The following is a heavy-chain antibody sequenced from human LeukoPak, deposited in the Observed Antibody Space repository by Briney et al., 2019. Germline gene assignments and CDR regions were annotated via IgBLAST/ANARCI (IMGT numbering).Heavy chain of an antibody. J-gene: IGHJ4*02. D-gene: IGHD1-26*01. CDR1: GFSFSNYA. CDR2: ISDSGSST. Sequence: GGSLRLSCAASGFSFSNYAMSWVRQAPGKGLEWVSVISDSGSSTYYADSVKGRFTISRDNSKNTLYLQMGSLRAEDMAVYYCARDYGGATGVDYWGQGTLVTVSS. V-gene: IGHV3-23*01. CDR3: ARDYGGATGVDY.